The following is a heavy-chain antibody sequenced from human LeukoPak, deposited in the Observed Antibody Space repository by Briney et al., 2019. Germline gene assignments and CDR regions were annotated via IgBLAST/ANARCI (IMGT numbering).Heavy chain of an antibody. CDR1: GGTFSSYA. J-gene: IGHJ4*02. CDR2: IIPIFGTA. V-gene: IGHV1-69*06. Sequence: SVKVSCKASGGTFSSYAISWVRQAPGQGLEWMGGIIPIFGTANYAQKFQGRVTITADKSTSTAYMELGSLRSEDTAVYYCARARAAAGTLFDYWGQGTLVTVSS. D-gene: IGHD6-13*01. CDR3: ARARAAAGTLFDY.